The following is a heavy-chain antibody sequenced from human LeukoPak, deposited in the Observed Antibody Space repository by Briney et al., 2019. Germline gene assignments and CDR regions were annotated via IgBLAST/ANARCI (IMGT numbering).Heavy chain of an antibody. CDR3: ATKRGEGTQLNYMWFDP. CDR1: GFTFSSYA. V-gene: IGHV3-23*01. CDR2: ISGGSDST. Sequence: GGSLRLSCAASGFTFSSYAMTWVRQAPGKGLEWVSSISGGSDSTYYADSVKGRCTISRDNSKSMLYLQMNSLRAEDTAIYYCATKRGEGTQLNYMWFDPWGQGTLGSVSS. J-gene: IGHJ5*02. D-gene: IGHD3-16*01.